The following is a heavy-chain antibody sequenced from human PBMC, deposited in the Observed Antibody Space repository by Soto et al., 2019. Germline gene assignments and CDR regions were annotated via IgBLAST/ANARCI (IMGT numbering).Heavy chain of an antibody. CDR3: ATQALDGYYYFDY. CDR2: ISGSGAST. J-gene: IGHJ4*02. Sequence: GGSLRLSCAASGFTFSSYAMSWVRQAPGKGLEWVSAISGSGASTYHADSVKGRFTISRDNSKNTLYLQMNSLRADDSAVYYCATQALDGYYYFDYWGQGSLVTVSS. CDR1: GFTFSSYA. D-gene: IGHD5-12*01. V-gene: IGHV3-23*01.